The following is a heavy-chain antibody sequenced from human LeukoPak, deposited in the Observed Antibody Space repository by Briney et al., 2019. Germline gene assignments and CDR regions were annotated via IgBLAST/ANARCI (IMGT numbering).Heavy chain of an antibody. V-gene: IGHV3-53*01. D-gene: IGHD2-15*01. CDR1: GFTVSSNY. J-gene: IGHJ5*02. CDR3: AKIEGGPPNWFDP. Sequence: GGSLRLSCAASGFTVSSNYMSWVRQAPGKGLEWVSVIYSGGSTFYSESVKGRFTISRDNSKNTLYLQMNSLRAEDTAVYYCAKIEGGPPNWFDPWGQGTLVTVSS. CDR2: IYSGGST.